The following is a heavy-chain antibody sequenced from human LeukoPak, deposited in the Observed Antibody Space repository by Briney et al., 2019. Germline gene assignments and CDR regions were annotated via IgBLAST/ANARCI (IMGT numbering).Heavy chain of an antibody. J-gene: IGHJ4*02. Sequence: PGGSLRLSCAASGFTFSNYAMHWVRQSPGKGLDWVAVISYDGSSKYYADSVKGRFTISRDNSKNTLYLQMNSLRAEDTAVYYCAKVAGVRGAPFDYWGQGTLVTVSS. D-gene: IGHD3-10*01. CDR3: AKVAGVRGAPFDY. V-gene: IGHV3-30-3*01. CDR1: GFTFSNYA. CDR2: ISYDGSSK.